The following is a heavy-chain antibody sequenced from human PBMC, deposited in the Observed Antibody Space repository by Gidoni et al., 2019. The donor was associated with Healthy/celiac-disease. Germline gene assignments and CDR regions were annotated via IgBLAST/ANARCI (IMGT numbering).Heavy chain of an antibody. CDR2: IRVKTNNYAT. Sequence: EVQLVESGGGLVQPGGSLKLSCAASGFTFSDFPMHWVRQASGKGLEWVGRIRVKTNNYATAYAASVKGRFTISRDDSKNTAYLQMNSLKTEDAAMYYCTSLPDYWGQGTLVTVSS. J-gene: IGHJ4*02. V-gene: IGHV3-73*01. CDR1: GFTFSDFP. CDR3: TSLPDY.